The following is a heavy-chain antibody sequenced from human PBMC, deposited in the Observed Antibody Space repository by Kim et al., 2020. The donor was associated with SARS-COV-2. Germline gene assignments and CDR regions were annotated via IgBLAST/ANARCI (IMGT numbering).Heavy chain of an antibody. CDR2: IYHSGST. J-gene: IGHJ4*02. CDR1: GGSISSSNW. CDR3: ARDLEYSYGFDY. V-gene: IGHV4-4*02. Sequence: SETLSLTCAVSGGSISSSNWWSWVRQPPGKGLELIGEIYHSGSTNYNPSLKSRVTISVDKSKNQFSLKLSSVTAADTAVYYCARDLEYSYGFDYWGQGTLVTVSS. D-gene: IGHD5-18*01.